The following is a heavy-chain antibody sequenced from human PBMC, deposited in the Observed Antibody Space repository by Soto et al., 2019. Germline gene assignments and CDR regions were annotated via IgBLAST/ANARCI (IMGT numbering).Heavy chain of an antibody. V-gene: IGHV3-9*01. CDR1: VFTFDDYA. CDR3: AKDVGSGWWYGMDV. Sequence: SLRLSCSASVFTFDDYAMHWVRQAPGKGLEWVSGISWNSGSIGYADSVKGRFTISRDNAKNSLYLQMNSLRAEDTALYYCAKDVGSGWWYGMDVWGQGTTVTVAS. CDR2: ISWNSGSI. D-gene: IGHD6-19*01. J-gene: IGHJ6*02.